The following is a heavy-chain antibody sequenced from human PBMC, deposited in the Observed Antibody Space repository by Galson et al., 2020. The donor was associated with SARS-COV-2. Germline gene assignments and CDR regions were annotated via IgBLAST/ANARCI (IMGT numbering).Heavy chain of an antibody. Sequence: GESLKISCAASGISISTYWMSWVRQVPGKGLEWGATIKQAGSEKNYVDSVKGRFTISREYVQNSLYLQMNSLRAEDTAVFYCARGGYDFWSGYYRRWRTFDIWGQGTVVTVSS. CDR2: IKQAGSEK. D-gene: IGHD3-3*01. CDR1: GISISTYW. CDR3: ARGGYDFWSGYYRRWRTFDI. V-gene: IGHV3-7*01. J-gene: IGHJ3*02.